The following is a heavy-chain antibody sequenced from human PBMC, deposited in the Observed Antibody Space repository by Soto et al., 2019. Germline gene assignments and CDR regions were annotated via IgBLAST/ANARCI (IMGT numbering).Heavy chain of an antibody. Sequence: SETLSLTCTVSGGSISSYYWSWIRQPPGKGLEWIGYIYYSGSTNYNPSLKSRLTITKDTSKNQVVLTMTNMDPVDTATYYCASQPLLDYWGQGTLVTVSS. J-gene: IGHJ4*02. CDR2: IYYSGST. CDR1: GGSISSYY. D-gene: IGHD2-15*01. CDR3: ASQPLLDY. V-gene: IGHV4-59*01.